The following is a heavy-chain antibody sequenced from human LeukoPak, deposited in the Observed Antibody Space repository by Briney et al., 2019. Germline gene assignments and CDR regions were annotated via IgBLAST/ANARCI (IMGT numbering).Heavy chain of an antibody. J-gene: IGHJ4*02. CDR3: ARDPLRFLEWLPAY. Sequence: ASVKVSCKASGYTFTGYYMHWVRQAPGQGLEWMGWINPNSGGTNYAQKFQGRVTMTRDTSISTAYMELSRLRSDDTAVYYCARDPLRFLEWLPAYWGQGTLVTVSS. V-gene: IGHV1-2*02. D-gene: IGHD3-3*01. CDR2: INPNSGGT. CDR1: GYTFTGYY.